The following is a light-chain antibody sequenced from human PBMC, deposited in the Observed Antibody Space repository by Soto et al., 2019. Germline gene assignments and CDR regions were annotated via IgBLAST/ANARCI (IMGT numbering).Light chain of an antibody. CDR3: QQYNNWPPWT. Sequence: EIVMTQSPATLSVSPGETATLSCRASQSVRSNLAWYQQKPGQAPRLLIYGVSTRATGIPARFSGSGSGTEFTLTISSLQSEDFAVYYCQQYNNWPPWTFGQGTKWIS. V-gene: IGKV3-15*01. CDR1: QSVRSN. J-gene: IGKJ1*01. CDR2: GVS.